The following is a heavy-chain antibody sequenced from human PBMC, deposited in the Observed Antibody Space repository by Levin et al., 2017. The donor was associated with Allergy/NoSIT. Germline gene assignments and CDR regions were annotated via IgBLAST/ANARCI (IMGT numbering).Heavy chain of an antibody. J-gene: IGHJ2*01. D-gene: IGHD3-10*01. Sequence: ASVKVSCAASGYTFRAFYVHWVRQAPGQGPEWLGWINPKNGDTEYAQKFQGWVTMTRDTSISTAYLELKRLASVDTAVYYCVRDSGRPGRFWYFDLWGRGTLVTVSS. CDR2: INPKNGDT. CDR1: GYTFRAFY. V-gene: IGHV1-2*04. CDR3: VRDSGRPGRFWYFDL.